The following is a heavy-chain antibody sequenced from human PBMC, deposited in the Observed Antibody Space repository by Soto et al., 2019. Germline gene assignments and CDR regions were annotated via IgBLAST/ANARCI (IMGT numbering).Heavy chain of an antibody. CDR2: IYYSGST. CDR3: ARRRRELRYYFDY. J-gene: IGHJ4*02. D-gene: IGHD1-7*01. CDR1: GGSISSSSYY. V-gene: IGHV4-39*01. Sequence: PSETLSLTCTVSGGSISSSSYYWGWIRQPPGKGLEWIGSIYYSGSTYYNPSLKSRVTISVDTSKNQFSLKLSSVTAADTAVYYCARRRRELRYYFDYWGQGTLVTVSS.